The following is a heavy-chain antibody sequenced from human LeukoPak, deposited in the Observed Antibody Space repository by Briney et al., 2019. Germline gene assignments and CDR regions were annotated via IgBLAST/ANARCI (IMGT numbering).Heavy chain of an antibody. CDR3: ARVAAIATAIVWFDP. J-gene: IGHJ5*02. D-gene: IGHD5-18*01. CDR1: GGSFSGYY. V-gene: IGHV4-34*01. CDR2: INHSGST. Sequence: SETLSLTCAVYGGSFSGYYWNWIRQPPGKGLEWIGKINHSGSTNYNPSLKSRVTISLDTYKNQFSLKLSSVTDAATAIYCCARVAAIATAIVWFDPWGQGTLVTVSS.